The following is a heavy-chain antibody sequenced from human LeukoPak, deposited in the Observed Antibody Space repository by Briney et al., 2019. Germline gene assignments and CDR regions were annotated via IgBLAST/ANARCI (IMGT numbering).Heavy chain of an antibody. CDR2: ISSSSSTI. D-gene: IGHD3-10*01. J-gene: IGHJ4*02. CDR1: GFTFSSYI. V-gene: IGHV3-48*01. Sequence: GGSLRLSCAASGFTFSSYIMNWVRQAPGKGLEWVSYISSSSSTIYYADSVKGRFTISGDNAKNSLYLQMNSLRAEDTAVYYCARDGSYYGSGNHDYWGQATLVTVSS. CDR3: ARDGSYYGSGNHDY.